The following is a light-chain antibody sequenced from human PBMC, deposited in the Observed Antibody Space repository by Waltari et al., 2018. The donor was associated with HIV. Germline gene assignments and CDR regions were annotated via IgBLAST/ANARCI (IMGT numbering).Light chain of an antibody. CDR2: GAS. V-gene: IGKV1-39*01. J-gene: IGKJ3*01. Sequence: DIQMTQSPSSLSASVGDRITISCRASQSISTHLNWYQQKSGKVPKVLIYGASTLQSGAPSRFSGSGSGTHFTLTISNLQPEDFATYYCQQSYSNPLTFGPGTKVDVK. CDR3: QQSYSNPLT. CDR1: QSISTH.